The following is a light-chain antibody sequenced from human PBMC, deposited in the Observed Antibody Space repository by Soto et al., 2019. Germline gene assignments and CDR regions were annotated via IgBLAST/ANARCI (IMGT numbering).Light chain of an antibody. CDR2: SNN. Sequence: QSVLTQPPSASGTPEQRVTISCSGSSSNIGSNTVSWYHQVPGTAPKLLIYSNNQRPSGVPDRFSGSKSGTSDSLAISGLQSEDEADYYCAAWDDGLNVVVCGGVTKLTVL. J-gene: IGLJ2*01. CDR1: SSNIGSNT. V-gene: IGLV1-44*01. CDR3: AAWDDGLNVVV.